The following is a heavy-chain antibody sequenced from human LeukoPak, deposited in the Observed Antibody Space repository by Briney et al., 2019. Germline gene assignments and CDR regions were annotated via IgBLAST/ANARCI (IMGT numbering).Heavy chain of an antibody. J-gene: IGHJ6*02. V-gene: IGHV4-34*01. CDR1: GGSFSGYY. CDR2: INHSGST. Sequence: PSETLSLTCAVYGGSFSGYYWSWIRQPSGKGLEWIGEINHSGSTNYNPSLKSRVTISVDTSKNQFSLKLSSVTAADTAVYYCARGVNGWSYYYGMDVWGQGTTVTVSS. D-gene: IGHD6-19*01. CDR3: ARGVNGWSYYYGMDV.